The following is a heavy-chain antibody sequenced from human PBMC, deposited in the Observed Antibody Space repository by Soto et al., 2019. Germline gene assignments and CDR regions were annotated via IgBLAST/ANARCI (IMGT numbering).Heavy chain of an antibody. CDR1: SGSISSSNW. V-gene: IGHV4-4*02. Sequence: PSETLXLTCAVSSGSISSSNWWSWVRQPPGKGLEWIGEIYHSGSTNYNPSLKSRVTISVDKSKNQFSLKLSSVTAADTAVYYCAGMVRGPLWAVDIWGQGTMVTVS. J-gene: IGHJ3*02. CDR3: AGMVRGPLWAVDI. D-gene: IGHD3-10*01. CDR2: IYHSGST.